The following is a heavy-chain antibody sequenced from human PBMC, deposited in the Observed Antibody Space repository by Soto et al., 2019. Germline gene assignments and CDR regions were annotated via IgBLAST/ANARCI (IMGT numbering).Heavy chain of an antibody. J-gene: IGHJ4*02. CDR1: GFTFSSYW. D-gene: IGHD3-16*02. CDR2: INQDESEK. Sequence: EVQLVESGGGLVQPGGSLRLSCAASGFTFSSYWMSWVRQAPGKGLEWVANINQDESEKNYVDAVEGRFTISSDNAKNSLYLQRNTLRAEDMAVYYCAREWRLRWGALSSFGPVVWGQGTLVTVSS. CDR3: AREWRLRWGALSSFGPVV. V-gene: IGHV3-7*01.